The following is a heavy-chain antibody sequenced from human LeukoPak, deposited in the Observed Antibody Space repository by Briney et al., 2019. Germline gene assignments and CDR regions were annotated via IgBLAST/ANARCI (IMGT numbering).Heavy chain of an antibody. CDR2: IKQDGSEQ. V-gene: IGHV3-7*01. CDR1: GFTFSSHW. D-gene: IGHD6-19*01. J-gene: IGHJ4*02. CDR3: TRGWDLEWVVPQQIDY. Sequence: GGSLRLSCAASGFTFSSHWMNWVRQAPGKGLEWVANIKQDGSEQYYVDSVKGRFTVSRDNVKHSLYLEISSLRTEDTAMYYCTRGWDLEWVVPQQIDYWGQGSLVTVSS.